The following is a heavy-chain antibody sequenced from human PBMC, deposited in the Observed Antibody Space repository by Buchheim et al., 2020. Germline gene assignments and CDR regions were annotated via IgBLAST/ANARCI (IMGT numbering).Heavy chain of an antibody. D-gene: IGHD4-17*01. V-gene: IGHV4-30-4*01. CDR3: ARGTVVIDPGDHWYFDL. CDR2: ISYTGST. J-gene: IGHJ2*01. CDR1: GGSVSSGYYH. Sequence: QVQLQESGPGLVKPSQTLSLTCTVSGGSVSSGYYHWSWIRQPPGKGLEWVGYISYTGSTYYTPSLRGRVAISGDTSKNHFSLKLTSLTAADTAVYYCARGTVVIDPGDHWYFDLWGPGTL.